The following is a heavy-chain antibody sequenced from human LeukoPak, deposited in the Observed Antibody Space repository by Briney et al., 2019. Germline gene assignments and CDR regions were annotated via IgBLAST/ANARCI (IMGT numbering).Heavy chain of an antibody. Sequence: WASVKVSCKASEYTFTNYDINWVRQATGQGLEWMGWINTNTGNPTYAQGFTGRFVFSLDTSVSTAYLQISGLKAEDTAVYYCARVSRKGYTNNWNPLGYFDYWGQGTLVTVSS. D-gene: IGHD1-1*01. V-gene: IGHV7-4-1*02. CDR2: INTNTGNP. J-gene: IGHJ4*02. CDR3: ARVSRKGYTNNWNPLGYFDY. CDR1: EYTFTNYD.